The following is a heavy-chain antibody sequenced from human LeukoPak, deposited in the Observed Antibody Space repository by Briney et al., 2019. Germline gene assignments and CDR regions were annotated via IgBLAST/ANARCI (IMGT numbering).Heavy chain of an antibody. CDR3: ARDMELST. J-gene: IGHJ3*01. D-gene: IGHD3-16*02. CDR2: ISPDGTTT. CDR1: GFSLSSHE. V-gene: IGHV3-48*03. Sequence: GGSLRLSCVASGFSLSSHEMSWLRQAPGKGLEWVSYISPDGTTTFYADSVKGRFTISRDNAENSLYVQMNSLRAEDTAIYYCARDMELSTWGTGTMVSVSS.